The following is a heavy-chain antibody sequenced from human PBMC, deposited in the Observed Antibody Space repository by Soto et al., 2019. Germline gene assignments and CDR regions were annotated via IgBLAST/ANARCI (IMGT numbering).Heavy chain of an antibody. V-gene: IGHV3-21*01. CDR3: ARDHGWYRIYYYYGMDV. CDR1: GFTFGSYS. D-gene: IGHD6-19*01. J-gene: IGHJ6*02. CDR2: ISSSSSYI. Sequence: PGGSLRLSCAASGFTFGSYSMNWVRQAPGKGLEWVSSISSSSSYIYYADSVKGRFTISRDNAKNSLYLQMNSLRAEDTAVYYCARDHGWYRIYYYYGMDVWGQGTTVTVSS.